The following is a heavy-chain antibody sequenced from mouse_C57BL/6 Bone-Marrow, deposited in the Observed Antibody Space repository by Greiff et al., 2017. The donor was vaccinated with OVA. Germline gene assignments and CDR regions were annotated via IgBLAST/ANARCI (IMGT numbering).Heavy chain of an antibody. CDR1: GFTFSSYA. J-gene: IGHJ2*01. Sequence: EVQVVESGAGLVKPGGSLKLSCAASGFTFSSYAMSWVRQTPEKRLEWVAYISSGGDYIYYADTVKGRFTITRDNARNTLYLQMSSLKSEDTAMYYCTRASTGTKVDYWGQGTTLTVSS. CDR2: ISSGGDYI. V-gene: IGHV5-9-1*02. CDR3: TRASTGTKVDY. D-gene: IGHD4-1*02.